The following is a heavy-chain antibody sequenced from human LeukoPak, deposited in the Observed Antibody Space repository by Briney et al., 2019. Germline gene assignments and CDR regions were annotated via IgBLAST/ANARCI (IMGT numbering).Heavy chain of an antibody. D-gene: IGHD6-13*01. CDR1: GFTFSSYA. Sequence: GGSLRLSCAASGFTFSSYAMSWVRQAPGKGLEWVSAISGSGGSTYCADSVKGRFTISRDNSKNTLYLQMNSLRAEDTAVHYCAKYVRGSIAAAGTDYWGQGTLVTVSS. CDR2: ISGSGGST. CDR3: AKYVRGSIAAAGTDY. V-gene: IGHV3-23*01. J-gene: IGHJ4*02.